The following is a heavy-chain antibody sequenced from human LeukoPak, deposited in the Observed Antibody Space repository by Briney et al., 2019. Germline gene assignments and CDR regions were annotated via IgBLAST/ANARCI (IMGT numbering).Heavy chain of an antibody. J-gene: IGHJ6*02. V-gene: IGHV1-18*01. D-gene: IGHD5-12*01. CDR3: ARRFFGYVGDYYYYYGMDV. CDR1: GGTFSSYA. Sequence: ASVKVSFKASGGTFSSYAISWVRQAPGQGLEWMGWISAHNGNTNYAQKLQGRVTMTTDTSTSTAYMELRSLRSDDTAVYYCARRFFGYVGDYYYYYGMDVWGQGTTVTVSS. CDR2: ISAHNGNT.